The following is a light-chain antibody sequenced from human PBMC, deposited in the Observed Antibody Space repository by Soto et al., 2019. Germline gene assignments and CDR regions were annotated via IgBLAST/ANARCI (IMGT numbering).Light chain of an antibody. Sequence: QSVLTQPRSVSGSPGQSVTISCSGTSTDVGAYNFVSWYQQHPEKAPQLIIYGVDKRPSGVPDRFSGSKSGNTASLTISGVQDDDEADYYCCSYAGGPEVFGTGTKLTVL. V-gene: IGLV2-11*01. J-gene: IGLJ1*01. CDR3: CSYAGGPEV. CDR2: GVD. CDR1: STDVGAYNF.